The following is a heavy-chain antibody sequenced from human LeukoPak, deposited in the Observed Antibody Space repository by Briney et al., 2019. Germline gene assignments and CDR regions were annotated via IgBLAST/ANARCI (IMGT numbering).Heavy chain of an antibody. CDR2: IYTSGST. V-gene: IGHV4-61*02. CDR1: GGSISSGSYY. D-gene: IGHD2-2*01. Sequence: SETLSLTCTVSGGSISSGSYYWSWIRQPAGKGLEWIGRIYTSGSTNYNPSLKSRVTISVDTSKNQFSLKLSSVTAADTAVYYCARGRAGGSVVVPAAIDWFDPWGQGTLVTVSS. J-gene: IGHJ5*02. CDR3: ARGRAGGSVVVPAAIDWFDP.